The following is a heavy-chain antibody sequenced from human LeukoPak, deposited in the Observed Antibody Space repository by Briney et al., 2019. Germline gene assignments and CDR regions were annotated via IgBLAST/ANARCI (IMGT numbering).Heavy chain of an antibody. Sequence: GGSLRLSCAASGFTFDDYAMHWVRQAPGKGLEWVSGISWNSGSIGYADSVKGRFTISRDNAKNSLYLQMNSLRAEDTALYYCAKDGEVVVTAHYDYWGQGTLVTVSS. CDR3: AKDGEVVVTAHYDY. CDR2: ISWNSGSI. CDR1: GFTFDDYA. J-gene: IGHJ4*02. V-gene: IGHV3-9*01. D-gene: IGHD2-21*02.